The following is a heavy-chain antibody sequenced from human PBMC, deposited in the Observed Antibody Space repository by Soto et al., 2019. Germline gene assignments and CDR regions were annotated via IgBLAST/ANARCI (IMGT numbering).Heavy chain of an antibody. CDR1: GYTFTGYY. CDR3: ARGGPNNHDYYYYGKDV. Sequence: ASVKVSCKASGYTFTGYYMHWVRQAPGQGLEWMGWINPNSGGTNYAQKFQGWVTMTRDTSISTAYMELSRLRSDDTAVYCCARGGPNNHDYYYYGKDVWGQGTTVTVPS. V-gene: IGHV1-2*04. J-gene: IGHJ6*02. D-gene: IGHD1-20*01. CDR2: INPNSGGT.